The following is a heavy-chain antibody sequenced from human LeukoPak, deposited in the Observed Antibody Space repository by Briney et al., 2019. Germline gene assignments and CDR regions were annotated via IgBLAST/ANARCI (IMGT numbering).Heavy chain of an antibody. CDR2: MNPNSGNT. D-gene: IGHD3-3*01. Sequence: ASVKVSCKASGYTFTSYDINWVRQATGQGLEWMGWMNPNSGNTGYAQKFQGRVTMTRNTSISTAYMELSSLRSEDTAVYYCARVSERFLEWLLGNYYYMDVWGKGTTVTVSS. J-gene: IGHJ6*03. CDR1: GYTFTSYD. CDR3: ARVSERFLEWLLGNYYYMDV. V-gene: IGHV1-8*01.